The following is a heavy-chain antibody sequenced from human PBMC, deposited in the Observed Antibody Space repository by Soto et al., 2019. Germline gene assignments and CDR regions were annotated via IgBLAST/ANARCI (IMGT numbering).Heavy chain of an antibody. Sequence: EVQLLESGGGLVQPGGSLRLSCAASGFTFSSYAMSWVRQAPGKGLEWVSAISGSGGSTYYADSVKGRFTISRDNSKNTLYLQMNSLRAEDTAVYYCAKDRVIDFWSGWGHYYYGMDVWGQGTTVTVSS. CDR1: GFTFSSYA. D-gene: IGHD3-3*01. CDR3: AKDRVIDFWSGWGHYYYGMDV. J-gene: IGHJ6*02. V-gene: IGHV3-23*01. CDR2: ISGSGGST.